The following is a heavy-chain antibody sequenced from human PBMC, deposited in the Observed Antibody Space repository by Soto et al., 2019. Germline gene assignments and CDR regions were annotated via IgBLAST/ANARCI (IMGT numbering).Heavy chain of an antibody. D-gene: IGHD2-2*01. V-gene: IGHV1-69*12. Sequence: QVQLVQSGAAVKKPGSSVKVSCKASGGTFSSYAISWVRQAPGQGLEWMGGLIPIFGTANYAQKFQGRVTITADQSTSTAYMELSSLRSEDTAVYYCARACVSTSYHGYFQHWGQGTLVTVSS. CDR3: ARACVSTSYHGYFQH. J-gene: IGHJ1*01. CDR2: LIPIFGTA. CDR1: GGTFSSYA.